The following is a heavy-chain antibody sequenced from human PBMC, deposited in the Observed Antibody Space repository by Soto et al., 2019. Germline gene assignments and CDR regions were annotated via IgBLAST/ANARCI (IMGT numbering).Heavy chain of an antibody. D-gene: IGHD3-22*01. V-gene: IGHV3-11*05. Sequence: GGSLRLSCAASGFTFSDYYMSWIRQAPGKGLEWVSYISSSSSYTNYADSVKGRFTISRDNAKNSLYLQMNSLRAEDTAVYYCARGSDSSADDYWGQGTLVTVSS. CDR2: ISSSSSYT. CDR1: GFTFSDYY. CDR3: ARGSDSSADDY. J-gene: IGHJ4*02.